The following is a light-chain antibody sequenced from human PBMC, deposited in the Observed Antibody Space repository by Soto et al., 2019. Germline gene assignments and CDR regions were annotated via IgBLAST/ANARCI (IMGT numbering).Light chain of an antibody. Sequence: DIHMTQSPSTLSASWLDIVAITCRASQNIGTSLAWYQQKPGKVPKVLIYKASSLESGVPLRFSGSGSGTEFTLTISSLQAEDFATYYCQQHSTYSTFGQGTRLEIK. CDR1: QNIGTS. CDR3: QQHSTYST. CDR2: KAS. V-gene: IGKV1-5*03. J-gene: IGKJ5*01.